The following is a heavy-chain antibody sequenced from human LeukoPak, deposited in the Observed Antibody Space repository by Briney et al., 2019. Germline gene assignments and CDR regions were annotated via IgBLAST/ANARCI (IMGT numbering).Heavy chain of an antibody. CDR3: ARKYYYESSGFDL. Sequence: SETLSLTCTVSGGSISGGDYYWSWIRQPPGKGLEWIGYIYYSGSTYYNPSLKSRVTISVDTSKNQFSLKLSSVTAADTAVYYCARKYYYESSGFDLWGRGTLVTVSS. CDR1: GGSISGGDYY. D-gene: IGHD3-22*01. V-gene: IGHV4-30-4*08. CDR2: IYYSGST. J-gene: IGHJ2*01.